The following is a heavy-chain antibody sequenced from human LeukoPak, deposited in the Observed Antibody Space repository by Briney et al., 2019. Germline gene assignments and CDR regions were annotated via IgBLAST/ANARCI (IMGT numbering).Heavy chain of an antibody. CDR2: IYYSGNT. CDR1: GGSISSNVYN. V-gene: IGHV4-39*01. Sequence: SETLSLTCTVSGGSISSNVYNWDWIRQPPGKGLEWIGGIYYSGNTYYNPSLKSRVTISVDTSKNQFSLKLSSVTAADTAVYYCAGRRTATVDFDYWGQGTLVTVSS. CDR3: AGRRTATVDFDY. D-gene: IGHD4-23*01. J-gene: IGHJ4*02.